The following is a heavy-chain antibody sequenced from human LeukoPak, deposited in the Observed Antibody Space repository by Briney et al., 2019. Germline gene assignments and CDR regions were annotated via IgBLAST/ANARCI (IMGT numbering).Heavy chain of an antibody. CDR3: ARDGGGYLPHDAFDI. CDR2: INSDGSST. J-gene: IGHJ3*02. V-gene: IGHV3-74*01. D-gene: IGHD1-26*01. CDR1: GFTFSSYW. Sequence: PGGSLRLSCAASGFTFSSYWMHWVRQAPGKGLVWVSRINSDGSSTSYADSVKGRFTISRDNAKNTLYLQMNSLRAEDTAVYYCARDGGGYLPHDAFDIWVQGTMVTVSS.